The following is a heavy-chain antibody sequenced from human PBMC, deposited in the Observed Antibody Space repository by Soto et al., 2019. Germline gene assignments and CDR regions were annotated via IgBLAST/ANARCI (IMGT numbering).Heavy chain of an antibody. V-gene: IGHV4-4*07. CDR2: IYTSGST. CDR3: ARRGEGSGWTHDAFDI. Sequence: SETLSLTCTVSCGSISSYYWSWIRQPAGKGLEWIGRIYTSGSTNYNPSLKSRVTMSVDTSKNQFSLKLSSVTAADTAVYYCARRGEGSGWTHDAFDIWGQGTMVTVSS. CDR1: CGSISSYY. J-gene: IGHJ3*02. D-gene: IGHD6-19*01.